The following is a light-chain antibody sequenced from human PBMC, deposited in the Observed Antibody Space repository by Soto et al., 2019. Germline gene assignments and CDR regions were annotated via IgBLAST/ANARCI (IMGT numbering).Light chain of an antibody. Sequence: QSVLTQPASVSGSPGQTVIISCTGTSSDIGGYNSVSWYQQHPGRAPKLILFDVSNRPSKIPDRFSGSKSDNTASLTISGLQAEDEADYYCSSYLTSSTLILFGGGTKLTVL. V-gene: IGLV2-14*03. CDR1: SSDIGGYNS. J-gene: IGLJ2*01. CDR3: SSYLTSSTLIL. CDR2: DVS.